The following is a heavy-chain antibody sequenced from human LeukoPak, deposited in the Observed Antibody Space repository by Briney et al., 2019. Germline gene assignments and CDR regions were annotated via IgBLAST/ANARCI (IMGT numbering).Heavy chain of an antibody. D-gene: IGHD3-10*01. V-gene: IGHV4-59*01. J-gene: IGHJ5*02. Sequence: SETLSLTCTVSGGSISPYFWSWIRQPPGKGLEWIGYISYTGSTNYNPSLKSRVTISVDTSKNQFSLQLTSVTAADTAVYYCARDDYRGVTNFDPWGQGTLVTVSS. CDR1: GGSISPYF. CDR2: ISYTGST. CDR3: ARDDYRGVTNFDP.